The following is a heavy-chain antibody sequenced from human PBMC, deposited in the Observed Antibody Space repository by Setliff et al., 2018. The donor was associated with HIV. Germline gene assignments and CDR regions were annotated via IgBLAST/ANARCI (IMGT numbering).Heavy chain of an antibody. CDR1: GYTFINYD. D-gene: IGHD3-3*01. CDR3: ARGRYDFWSGYHPFDY. CDR2: MNPDSGNT. V-gene: IGHV1-8*03. Sequence: ASVKVSCKASGYTFINYDIYWVRQTTGQGLEWMGWMNPDSGNTGYAQMFQGRVTITRNTSISTAYMELSSLRSEDTAVYYCARGRYDFWSGYHPFDYWGQGTLVTVSS. J-gene: IGHJ4*02.